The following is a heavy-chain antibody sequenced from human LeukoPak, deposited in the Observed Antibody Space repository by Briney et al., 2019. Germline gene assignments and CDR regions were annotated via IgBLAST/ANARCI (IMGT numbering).Heavy chain of an antibody. D-gene: IGHD6-13*01. CDR1: GFTFDDYA. CDR3: AKGSYSSSWYVLDY. Sequence: GRSLRLSCAASGFTFDDYAMHWVRQAPGKGLEWVSGISSNSGSIGYADSVKGRFTISRDNAKNSLYLQMNSLRAEDMALYYCAKGSYSSSWYVLDYWGQGTLVTVSS. V-gene: IGHV3-9*03. J-gene: IGHJ4*02. CDR2: ISSNSGSI.